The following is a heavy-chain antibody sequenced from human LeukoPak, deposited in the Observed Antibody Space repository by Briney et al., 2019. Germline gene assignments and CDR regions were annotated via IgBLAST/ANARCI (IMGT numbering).Heavy chain of an antibody. V-gene: IGHV1-8*01. Sequence: GASVKVSCKASGYTFTSYDINWVRQATGQGLEWMGWMNPNSGNTGYAQKFQGRVTMTRDTSISTAYMELSRLRSDDTAVYYCAARRGYSSGWYSDDYWGQGTLVTVSS. CDR3: AARRGYSSGWYSDDY. CDR2: MNPNSGNT. CDR1: GYTFTSYD. D-gene: IGHD6-19*01. J-gene: IGHJ4*02.